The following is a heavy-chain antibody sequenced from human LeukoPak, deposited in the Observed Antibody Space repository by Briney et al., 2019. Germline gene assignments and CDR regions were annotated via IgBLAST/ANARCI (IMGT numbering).Heavy chain of an antibody. CDR2: VDPEDGET. CDR3: ATWRHGPIDY. CDR1: GYTCTDYY. V-gene: IGHV1-69-2*01. Sequence: ASVKVSCKVSGYTCTDYYMHWVQQAPGKGLEWMGLVDPEDGETIYAEKFHSRVTITADTSTDTAYMELSSLRSEDTAVYYCATWRHGPIDYWGQGTLVTVSS. J-gene: IGHJ4*02.